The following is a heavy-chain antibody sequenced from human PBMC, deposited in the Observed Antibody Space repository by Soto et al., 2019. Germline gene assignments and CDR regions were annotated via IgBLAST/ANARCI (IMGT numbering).Heavy chain of an antibody. D-gene: IGHD3-9*01. Sequence: QVQLVESGGGVVQHGMSLRLSCAGYGFTLSRYVMDWDHQAPGKGLEWMADISYDGSKRYYADSVKGRFTISTHNSKNTIDLQTKILRAEDTAVSYCARDGDIFVPSAGYYYYYAMAVSSHATTVIVSS. V-gene: IGHV3-30-3*01. J-gene: IGHJ6*02. CDR1: GFTLSRYV. CDR3: ARDGDIFVPSAGYYYYYAMAV. CDR2: ISYDGSKR.